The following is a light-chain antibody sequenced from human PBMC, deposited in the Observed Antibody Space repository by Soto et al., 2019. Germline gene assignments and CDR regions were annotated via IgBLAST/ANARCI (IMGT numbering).Light chain of an antibody. CDR3: VQALKPPYT. Sequence: DIVMTQSPLSLPVTPGEPASISCRSSQSLLYENGYTYLDWYVQKAGRPPQLLIFLGSNRPSGVPDRVSGSVSGTDFSLKISRVETEDVGVYYCVQALKPPYTFGKGTTLEIK. CDR1: QSLLYENGYTY. V-gene: IGKV2-28*01. CDR2: LGS. J-gene: IGKJ2*01.